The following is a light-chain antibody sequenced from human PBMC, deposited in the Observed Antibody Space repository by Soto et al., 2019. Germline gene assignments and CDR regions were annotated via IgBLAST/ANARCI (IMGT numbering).Light chain of an antibody. CDR2: SDN. V-gene: IGLV1-44*01. Sequence: QSVLTQPPSASGTPGQRVTISCSGSSSNIGSNVVNWYQQFPGTAPKLLIYSDNQRPSGVPDRFSGSKSGTSASLAISGLQSEDEDDYYCAAWDDSLNGPVVLGGGTKLTVL. J-gene: IGLJ2*01. CDR1: SSNIGSNV. CDR3: AAWDDSLNGPVV.